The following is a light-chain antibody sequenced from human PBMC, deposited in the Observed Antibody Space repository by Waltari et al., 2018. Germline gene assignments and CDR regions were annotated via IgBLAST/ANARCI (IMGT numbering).Light chain of an antibody. Sequence: ELVLTQSPGTLSLSPGERSPLSCRASQGVGKYLAWYQQRPGQAPRLLLYHASIRATGIPDRFSGSGYGTDFSLTISRLEPEDFAVYYCQKYDFLPATFGQGTTVEIK. V-gene: IGKV3-20*01. CDR2: HAS. CDR1: QGVGKY. CDR3: QKYDFLPAT. J-gene: IGKJ1*01.